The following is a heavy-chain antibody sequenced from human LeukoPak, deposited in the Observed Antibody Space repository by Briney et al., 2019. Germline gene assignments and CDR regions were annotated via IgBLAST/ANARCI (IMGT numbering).Heavy chain of an antibody. D-gene: IGHD3-3*01. CDR3: ARGAEYYAIWRGYAGYSDY. CDR2: IHAGGST. Sequence: SETLSLTCTVSGGSIRSGSYYWSWIRQPAGKGLEWIGRIHAGGSTYYNPSLRSRVTISLDRSKKKFSLKLTSVTAADTAVYFCARGAEYYAIWRGYAGYSDYWGQRISVTVSS. J-gene: IGHJ4*02. V-gene: IGHV4-61*02. CDR1: GGSIRSGSYY.